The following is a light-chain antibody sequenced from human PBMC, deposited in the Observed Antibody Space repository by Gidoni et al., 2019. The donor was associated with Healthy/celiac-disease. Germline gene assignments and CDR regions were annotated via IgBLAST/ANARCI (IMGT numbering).Light chain of an antibody. CDR2: AAS. CDR3: QQSYSTPLP. CDR1: QSISSY. Sequence: DIQITHSPSSLSASVGDRVTITCRASQSISSYLNWYQQKPGKAPKILIYAASSLQIGVPSRFSGSGSGTDFTITISSLQPEDCATYYCQQSYSTPLPFGQGTKLEIK. V-gene: IGKV1-39*01. J-gene: IGKJ2*01.